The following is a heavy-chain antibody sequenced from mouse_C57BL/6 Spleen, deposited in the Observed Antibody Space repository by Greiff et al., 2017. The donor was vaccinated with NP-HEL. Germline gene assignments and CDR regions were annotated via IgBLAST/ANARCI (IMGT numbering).Heavy chain of an antibody. CDR3: ARDSDYFDY. CDR2: ISDGGSYT. Sequence: EVQLVESGGGLVKPGGSLKLSCAASGFTFSSYAMSWVRQTPEKRLEWVATISDGGSYTYYPDNVKGRFTISRDNAKNNRYLQMSHLKSEDTAMYYCARDSDYFDYWGQGTTLTVSS. J-gene: IGHJ2*01. V-gene: IGHV5-4*01. D-gene: IGHD3-2*02. CDR1: GFTFSSYA.